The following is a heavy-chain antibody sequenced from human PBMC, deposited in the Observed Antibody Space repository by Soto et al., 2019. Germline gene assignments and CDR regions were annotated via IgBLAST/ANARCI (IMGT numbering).Heavy chain of an antibody. CDR2: IIPIFGTA. Sequence: ASVKVSCKASGGTFSSYAISWVRQAPGQGLEWMGGIIPIFGTANYAQKFQGRVTITADESTSTAYMELSSLRSEDTAVYYCARAFPGGYYYGSGSYYNSDKNYYYGMDVWGQGTTVTVSS. D-gene: IGHD3-10*01. J-gene: IGHJ6*02. V-gene: IGHV1-69*13. CDR1: GGTFSSYA. CDR3: ARAFPGGYYYGSGSYYNSDKNYYYGMDV.